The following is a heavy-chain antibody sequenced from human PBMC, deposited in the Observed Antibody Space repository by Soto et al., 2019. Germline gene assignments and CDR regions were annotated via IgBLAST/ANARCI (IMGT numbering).Heavy chain of an antibody. V-gene: IGHV3-30*18. CDR3: AKDRSLPYFDWSTIDY. CDR2: TSFDESNK. CDR1: GFTFSTTG. J-gene: IGHJ4*02. Sequence: QVQLVESGGGVVQPGRSLRLSCAASGFTFSTTGMYWVRQAPGKGLEWVAATSFDESNKNYEDSVKGRFTISRDNPKKPLYRQMNSLRAEDTAVYYCAKDRSLPYFDWSTIDYWGQGTLVTVSS. D-gene: IGHD3-9*01.